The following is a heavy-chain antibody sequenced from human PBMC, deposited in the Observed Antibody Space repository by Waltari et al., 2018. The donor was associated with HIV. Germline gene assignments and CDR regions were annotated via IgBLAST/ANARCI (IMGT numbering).Heavy chain of an antibody. CDR3: ARVFSGKPYFDY. D-gene: IGHD2-21*01. V-gene: IGHV4-38-2*01. J-gene: IGHJ4*02. Sequence: QVQLQEPVPGLGKPSETLSLTCAVSGSSISSGYYWGWIRQPPGKGLEWIGSIYHSGSTYYNPSLKSRVTISVDTSKNQFSLKLSSVTAADTAVYYCARVFSGKPYFDYWGQGTLVTVSS. CDR1: GSSISSGYY. CDR2: IYHSGST.